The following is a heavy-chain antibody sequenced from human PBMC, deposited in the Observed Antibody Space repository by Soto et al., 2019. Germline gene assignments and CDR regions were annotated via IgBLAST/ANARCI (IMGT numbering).Heavy chain of an antibody. CDR2: IWYDGSNK. V-gene: IGHV3-33*01. CDR3: ARDGSDCSGGSCYYYYYMDV. D-gene: IGHD2-15*01. Sequence: QVQLVESGGGVVQPGRSLRLSCAASGFTFSSYGMHWVRQAPGKGLEWVAVIWYDGSNKYYADSVKGRFTISRDNSKNKLYLQRNSLRVEDTAVYYCARDGSDCSGGSCYYYYYMDVWGKGTTVAVSS. CDR1: GFTFSSYG. J-gene: IGHJ6*03.